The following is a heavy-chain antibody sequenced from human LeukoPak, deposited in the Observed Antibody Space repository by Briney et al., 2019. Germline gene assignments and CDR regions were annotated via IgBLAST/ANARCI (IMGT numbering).Heavy chain of an antibody. CDR3: ARGHRYCSSTSCYSNNWFDP. CDR1: GGSISSSSYY. V-gene: IGHV4-61*05. D-gene: IGHD2-2*02. J-gene: IGHJ5*02. Sequence: PSETLSLTCTVSGGSISSSSYYWGWIRQHPGKGLEWIGYIYYSGSTNYNPSLKSRVTMSVDTSKNQFSLKLSSVTAADTAVYYCARGHRYCSSTSCYSNNWFDPWGQGTLVTVSS. CDR2: IYYSGST.